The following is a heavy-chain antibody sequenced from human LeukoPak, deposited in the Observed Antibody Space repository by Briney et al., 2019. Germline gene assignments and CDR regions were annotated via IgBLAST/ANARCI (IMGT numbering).Heavy chain of an antibody. V-gene: IGHV3-23*01. J-gene: IGHJ4*02. CDR1: GFTFSSYA. CDR2: ISGSGGST. CDR3: AKDQEGYSYGFADY. Sequence: PGGSLRLSCAASGFTFSSYAMSWVRQAPGKGLEWVSAISGSGGSTYYADSVKGRFTISRDNSKNTLYLQMNSLRAEYTAVYYCAKDQEGYSYGFADYWGQGTLVTVSS. D-gene: IGHD5-18*01.